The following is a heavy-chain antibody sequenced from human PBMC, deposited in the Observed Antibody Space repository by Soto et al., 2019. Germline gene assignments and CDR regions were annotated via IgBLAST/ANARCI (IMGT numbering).Heavy chain of an antibody. CDR1: GFTFTRYS. CDR2: ISSTTNYI. J-gene: IGHJ4*02. Sequence: LRLSCAASGFTFTRYSMNWVRQAPGKGLEWVSSISSTTNYIYYADSMKGRFTVSRDNAKNSVYLDMNSLSAEDTAVYYCARESEDLTSNFDYWGQGTLVTVSS. CDR3: ARESEDLTSNFDY. V-gene: IGHV3-21*01.